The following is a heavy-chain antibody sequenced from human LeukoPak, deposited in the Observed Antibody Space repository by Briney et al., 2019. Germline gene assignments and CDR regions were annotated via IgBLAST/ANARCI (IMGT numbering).Heavy chain of an antibody. Sequence: GASVKVSCKASGYTFTGYYMHWVRQAPGQGLEWMGWINPNSGGTNYAQKFQGRVTMTRDTSLSTAYMELSRLRSDDTAVYYCARDGKAAYGYYYYYYMDVWGKGTTVTVSS. J-gene: IGHJ6*03. CDR1: GYTFTGYY. CDR2: INPNSGGT. CDR3: ARDGKAAYGYYYYYYMDV. D-gene: IGHD3-16*01. V-gene: IGHV1-2*02.